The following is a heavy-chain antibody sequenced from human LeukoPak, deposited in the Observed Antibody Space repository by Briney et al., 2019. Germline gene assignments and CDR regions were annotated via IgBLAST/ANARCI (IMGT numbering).Heavy chain of an antibody. Sequence: PGGSLRLSCAASGFTFSSYAMSWVRQAPGKGLEWVSAISGSGGSTYYADSVKGRFTISRDNSKNTLYLQMNSLRAEDTAVYFCAKTYDFWSGYPEDYWGQGTLVTVSS. D-gene: IGHD3-3*01. CDR1: GFTFSSYA. J-gene: IGHJ4*02. CDR2: ISGSGGST. CDR3: AKTYDFWSGYPEDY. V-gene: IGHV3-23*01.